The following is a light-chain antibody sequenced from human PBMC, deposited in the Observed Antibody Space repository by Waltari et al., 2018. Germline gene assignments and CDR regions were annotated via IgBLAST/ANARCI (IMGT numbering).Light chain of an antibody. CDR3: QRYGASPLT. Sequence: EFVLTQSPGTLSLSPGERATLSCRASQSVSSSYLAWYQQKPGQAPRRLIYDASSRATGIPDRFRGSGSGTDFTLTITRLEPEDFAVYYCQRYGASPLTFGGGTKVEIK. J-gene: IGKJ4*01. CDR1: QSVSSSY. CDR2: DAS. V-gene: IGKV3-20*01.